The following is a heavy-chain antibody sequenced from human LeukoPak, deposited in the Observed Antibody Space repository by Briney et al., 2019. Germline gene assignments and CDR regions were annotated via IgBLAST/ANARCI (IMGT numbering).Heavy chain of an antibody. CDR2: ISYDGSNK. Sequence: GGSLRLSCAASGFTFSSYGMHWVRQAPGKGLEWVAVISYDGSNKYYADSVKGRFTISRDNSKNTLFLQMNRLRPEDAAVYYCAKAPVTTCRGAFCYPFDYWGLGTLVTVSS. CDR1: GFTFSSYG. J-gene: IGHJ4*02. CDR3: AKAPVTTCRGAFCYPFDY. V-gene: IGHV3-30*18. D-gene: IGHD2-15*01.